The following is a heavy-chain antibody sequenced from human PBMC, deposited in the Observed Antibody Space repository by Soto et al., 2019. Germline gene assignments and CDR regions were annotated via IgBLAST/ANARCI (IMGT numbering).Heavy chain of an antibody. D-gene: IGHD3-9*01. J-gene: IGHJ4*02. CDR1: GFTFSNAW. CDR2: IKIKTDGGTR. CDR3: HYLHYDTMSGSICHYVYY. Sequence: PGGSLRLSCAASGFTFSNAWMSWVRKSPGKGLEWVGRIKIKTDGGTRDYAAPVKGRFTISIDDSKNTLFLQMNSLKTEDTAIYYCHYLHYDTMSGSICHYVYYWSQG. V-gene: IGHV3-15*01.